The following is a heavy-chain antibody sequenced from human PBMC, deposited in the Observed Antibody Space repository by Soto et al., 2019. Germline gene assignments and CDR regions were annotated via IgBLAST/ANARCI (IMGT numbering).Heavy chain of an antibody. CDR1: GFTFRNYA. V-gene: IGHV3-23*01. Sequence: GGVPRLSCAASGFTFRNYAMAWVRQAPGKGLEWVSSINDRGVSTYYADSVKGRFTISRDNSKNTLYLQMKGLRVDDTAVYYCAKDESIAAAPFDPWGHGTLVTVSS. J-gene: IGHJ5*02. D-gene: IGHD6-25*01. CDR3: AKDESIAAAPFDP. CDR2: INDRGVST.